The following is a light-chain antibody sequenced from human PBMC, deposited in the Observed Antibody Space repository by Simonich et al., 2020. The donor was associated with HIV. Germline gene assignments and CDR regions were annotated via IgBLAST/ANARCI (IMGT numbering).Light chain of an antibody. V-gene: IGLV2-14*01. CDR2: DVS. CDR3: AAWDDSLSGGV. J-gene: IGLJ3*02. CDR1: SSDVGGYNY. Sequence: QSALTQPASVSGSPGQSITISCTGPSSDVGGYNYVSLYKQHHGKAPTLMIYDVSKRPSGVPDRISGSKSGTSASLAISGRRSEDEADYYCAAWDDSLSGGVFGGGTKLTVL.